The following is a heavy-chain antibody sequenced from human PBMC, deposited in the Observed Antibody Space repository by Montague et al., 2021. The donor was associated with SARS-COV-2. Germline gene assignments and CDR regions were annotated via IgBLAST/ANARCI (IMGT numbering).Heavy chain of an antibody. D-gene: IGHD2-21*02. V-gene: IGHV4-34*01. J-gene: IGHJ4*03. Sequence: SETLSLTCDASGASFNNYYWSWVRQPPGQGLEWIGQITPRGSTXXXPSXXXRLTLSLDSSRSHFSLNLGSVAAADTAVYYCVKSSVVVTNASINEVGGHGTQVTVSS. CDR3: VKSSVVVTNASINEV. CDR1: GASFNNYY. CDR2: ITPRGST.